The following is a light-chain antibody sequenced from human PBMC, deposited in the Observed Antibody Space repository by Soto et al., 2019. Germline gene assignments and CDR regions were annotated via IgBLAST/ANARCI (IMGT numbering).Light chain of an antibody. CDR3: GSWDSSLTANV. V-gene: IGLV1-51*01. CDR2: DDI. Sequence: QSVLTQPPSVSAAPGQKVTISCSGTTSNVANNFESWYQQFPGKAPKLLIYDDIRRPSGIPDRFSASKSGTSATLGITGLQTGDEADYYCGSWDSSLTANVFGTGTRSPS. CDR1: TSNVANNF. J-gene: IGLJ1*01.